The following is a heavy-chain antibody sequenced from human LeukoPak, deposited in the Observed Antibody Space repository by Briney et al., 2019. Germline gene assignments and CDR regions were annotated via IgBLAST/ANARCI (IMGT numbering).Heavy chain of an antibody. J-gene: IGHJ4*02. CDR1: GYTFTGYY. Sequence: ASVKVSCKASGYTFTGYYMHWVRQAPGQGLEWMGWMNPNSGNTGYAQKFQGRVTMTRNTSISTAYMELSSLRSEDTAVYYCARDQQWLVVQDSLDYWGQGTLVTVSS. V-gene: IGHV1-8*02. CDR2: MNPNSGNT. D-gene: IGHD6-19*01. CDR3: ARDQQWLVVQDSLDY.